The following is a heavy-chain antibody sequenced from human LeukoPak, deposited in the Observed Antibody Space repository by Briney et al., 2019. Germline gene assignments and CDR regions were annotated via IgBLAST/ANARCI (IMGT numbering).Heavy chain of an antibody. J-gene: IGHJ4*01. Sequence: GGSLRLSCAAPGFTFSSYWMSWVRQAPGKGLEWVANIKQEGSEKYYVDSVKGRFTISRDNAKNSLYLQMNSLRAEDTAVYYCARESRHVYYDNSAYCGGHGTLVTVSS. V-gene: IGHV3-7*01. D-gene: IGHD3-22*01. CDR3: ARESRHVYYDNSAYC. CDR1: GFTFSSYW. CDR2: IKQEGSEK.